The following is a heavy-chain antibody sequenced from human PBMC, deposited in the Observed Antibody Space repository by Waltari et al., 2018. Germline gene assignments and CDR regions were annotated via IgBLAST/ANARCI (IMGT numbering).Heavy chain of an antibody. Sequence: QVQLQESGPGLVKPSETLSLTCTVSGGSISSYYWSWIRQPPGKGLEWIGYIYYSGSTNYNPSLKSRVTMSVDTSKNQFSLKLSSVTAADTAVYYCARSYCSGGSCYSGGDWFDPWGQGTLVTVSS. CDR2: IYYSGST. D-gene: IGHD2-15*01. CDR3: ARSYCSGGSCYSGGDWFDP. J-gene: IGHJ5*02. CDR1: GGSISSYY. V-gene: IGHV4-59*12.